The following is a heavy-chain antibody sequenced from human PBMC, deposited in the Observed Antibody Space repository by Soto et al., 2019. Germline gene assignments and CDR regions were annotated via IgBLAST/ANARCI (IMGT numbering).Heavy chain of an antibody. CDR1: KDTFTGYY. D-gene: IGHD3-3*01. J-gene: IGHJ3*02. Sequence: ASVKVSCKASKDTFTGYYMHWVRQAPGQGLEWMGWINPNSGGTNYAQKFQGWVTMTRDTSISTAYMELSRLRSNDTAVYYCARGGYYDFWSGLGAFDIWGQGTMVTVSS. CDR2: INPNSGGT. V-gene: IGHV1-2*04. CDR3: ARGGYYDFWSGLGAFDI.